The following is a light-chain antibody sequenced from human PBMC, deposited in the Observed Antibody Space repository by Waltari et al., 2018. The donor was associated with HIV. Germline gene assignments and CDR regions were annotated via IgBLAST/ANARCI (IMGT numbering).Light chain of an antibody. CDR1: QSVSSSY. J-gene: IGKJ3*01. CDR2: GAS. CDR3: QQYGSSPLA. Sequence: EIVLTQSPGTLSLSPGERATLSCRASQSVSSSYLAWYQQKPGQAPSLLIYGASSMATGIPDMFSGSWSGTDFTLTISRLEPEDFAVYYCQQYGSSPLAFGPGTKVDIK. V-gene: IGKV3-20*01.